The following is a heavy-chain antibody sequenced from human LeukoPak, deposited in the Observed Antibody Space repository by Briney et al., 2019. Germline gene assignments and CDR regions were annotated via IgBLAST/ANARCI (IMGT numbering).Heavy chain of an antibody. Sequence: SETLSLTCTVSGGSISSSSYYWGWIRQPPGKGLEWIGSIYYSGSTYYNPSLKSRVTISVDTSKNQFSLKLSSVTAADTAVYYCARGRDGWFDPWGQGTLVTVSS. D-gene: IGHD2-21*01. CDR2: IYYSGST. CDR1: GGSISSSSYY. J-gene: IGHJ5*02. V-gene: IGHV4-39*01. CDR3: ARGRDGWFDP.